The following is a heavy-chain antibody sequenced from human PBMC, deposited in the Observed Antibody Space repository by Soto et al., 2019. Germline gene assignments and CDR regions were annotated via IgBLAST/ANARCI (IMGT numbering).Heavy chain of an antibody. V-gene: IGHV3-23*01. Sequence: EVQLLESGGGLVQPGGSLRLSCSASGFSFSRYSMTWVRQAPGKGLGWVSAISGSGSITYYADSVKGRFTISRDNSKNTLDLQMNSLRAEDTAVYYCAKDIRGLRGAYYFDNWGQGILVTVSS. CDR3: AKDIRGLRGAYYFDN. D-gene: IGHD3-10*01. CDR2: ISGSGSIT. J-gene: IGHJ4*02. CDR1: GFSFSRYS.